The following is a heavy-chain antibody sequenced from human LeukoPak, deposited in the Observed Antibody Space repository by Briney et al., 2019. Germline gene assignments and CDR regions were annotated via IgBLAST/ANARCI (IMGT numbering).Heavy chain of an antibody. CDR1: GGTFSSYA. CDR3: ARDSGTTGEVKFDP. J-gene: IGHJ5*02. V-gene: IGHV1-2*02. Sequence: ASVKVSCKASGGTFSSYAISWVRQAPGQGLEWMGWINPNSADTNYAQKFHGRVTMTRDTSISTAYMELSRLRSDDTAVYYCARDSGTTGEVKFDPWGQGTLVTVSS. D-gene: IGHD3-10*01. CDR2: INPNSADT.